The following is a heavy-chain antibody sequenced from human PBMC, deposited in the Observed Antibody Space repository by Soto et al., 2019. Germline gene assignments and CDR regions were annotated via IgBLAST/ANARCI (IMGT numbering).Heavy chain of an antibody. CDR1: GGSISTYY. Sequence: QVQLQESGPGLVKPSETLSLTCTVSGGSISTYYWNWIRQSAGKGLEWIGRVYISGSTNYHPSLKSRVAMSVDTSNNQFSLKVTSVTAADTAVYYCERGGRDGFDIWGQGTMVTVSS. J-gene: IGHJ3*02. V-gene: IGHV4-4*07. CDR3: ERGGRDGFDI. CDR2: VYISGST.